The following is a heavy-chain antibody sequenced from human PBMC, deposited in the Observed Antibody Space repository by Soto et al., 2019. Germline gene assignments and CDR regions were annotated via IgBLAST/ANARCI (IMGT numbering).Heavy chain of an antibody. CDR1: EFVVSVNY. J-gene: IGHJ6*02. D-gene: IGHD2-2*01. V-gene: IGHV3-53*01. CDR2: VYSGGST. CDR3: TTSPSVGV. Sequence: EVQLVESGGGLIQPGGSLRLSCAASEFVVSVNYMTWVRQAPGKGLEWVSLVYSGGSTHYADAVRGRFTISRDSSKNTLYLQMNSLPVDDTAVYYCTTSPSVGVWGQGTTVTVSS.